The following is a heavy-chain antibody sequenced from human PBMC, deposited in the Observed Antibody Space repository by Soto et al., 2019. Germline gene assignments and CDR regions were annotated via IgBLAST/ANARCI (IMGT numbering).Heavy chain of an antibody. CDR2: IIPILGIA. CDR1: GGTFSSYT. V-gene: IGHV1-69*02. Sequence: SVKVSCKASGGTFSSYTISWVRQAPGQGLEWMGRIIPILGIANYAQKFQGRVTITADKSTSTAYMELSSLRSEDTAVYYCARWSSRWGSDGWFDPWGQGTLVTVSS. J-gene: IGHJ5*02. D-gene: IGHD6-13*01. CDR3: ARWSSRWGSDGWFDP.